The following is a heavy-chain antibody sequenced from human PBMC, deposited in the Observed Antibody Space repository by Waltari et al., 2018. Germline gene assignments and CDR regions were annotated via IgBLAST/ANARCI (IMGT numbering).Heavy chain of an antibody. Sequence: QVQLQQWGAGLLKPSETLSLPCAVDGGSFSGYYWSWIRQPPGKGLEWIGEINHSGSTNYNPSLKSRVTISVDTSKNQFSLKLRSVTAADTAVYYCARGQGYSGYGLDYWGQGTLVTVSS. CDR1: GGSFSGYY. CDR2: INHSGST. J-gene: IGHJ4*02. D-gene: IGHD5-12*01. V-gene: IGHV4-34*01. CDR3: ARGQGYSGYGLDY.